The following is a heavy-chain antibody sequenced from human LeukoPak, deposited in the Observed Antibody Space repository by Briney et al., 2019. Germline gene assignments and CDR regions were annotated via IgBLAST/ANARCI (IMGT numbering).Heavy chain of an antibody. CDR2: IYISGST. V-gene: IGHV4-4*07. CDR3: ARDSGYFSRRLGKFGLDV. D-gene: IGHD3-22*01. CDR1: GGSINSYY. Sequence: TSETLSLTCTVSGGSINSYYWSWIRQPAGKGLEWIGRIYISGSTNYNPPLKSRVTMSVDTSKNQFSLKLRSVTAADTAVYYCARDSGYFSRRLGKFGLDVWGQGTAVTVSS. J-gene: IGHJ6*02.